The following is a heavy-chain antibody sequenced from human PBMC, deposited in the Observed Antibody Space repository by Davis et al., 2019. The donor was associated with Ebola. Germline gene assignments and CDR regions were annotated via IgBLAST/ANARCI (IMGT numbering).Heavy chain of an antibody. Sequence: ASVKVSCKASGYTFTSYAMHWVRQAPGQRLEWMGWINAGNGDTKYSQIFQGRVTITRDTSASTAYMELSSLRSEDTAVYYCARGTGTTLGDWFDPWGQGTLVTVSS. D-gene: IGHD1-1*01. CDR2: INAGNGDT. V-gene: IGHV1-3*01. CDR1: GYTFTSYA. J-gene: IGHJ5*02. CDR3: ARGTGTTLGDWFDP.